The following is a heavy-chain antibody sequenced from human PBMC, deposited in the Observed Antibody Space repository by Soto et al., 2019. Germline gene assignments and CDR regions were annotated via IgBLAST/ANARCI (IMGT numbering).Heavy chain of an antibody. J-gene: IGHJ4*02. V-gene: IGHV5-10-1*01. CDR3: ARRTDSSSWEYYFDY. Sequence: GESLKISCKGSGYSFTSYWISWVRQMPRKGLEWMGRIDPSDSYTNYSPSFQGRITISADKSISTAYLQWTSLKASDTAMYYCARRTDSSSWEYYFDYWGQGTLVTVSS. CDR2: IDPSDSYT. D-gene: IGHD6-13*01. CDR1: GYSFTSYW.